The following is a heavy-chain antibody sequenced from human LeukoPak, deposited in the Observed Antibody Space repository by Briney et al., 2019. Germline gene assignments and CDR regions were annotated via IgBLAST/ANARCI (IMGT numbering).Heavy chain of an antibody. CDR2: IYNSGTT. Sequence: SETLSLTCAVSGDSISSGDYSWSWIRQPPGKGLEWIGYIYNSGTTNYNPSLKSRVSISVDKSKNQFSLKLTSVTAADTAMYYCARGLVRGLIITGAFDIWGQGTMVTVSS. J-gene: IGHJ3*02. V-gene: IGHV4-30-2*01. CDR3: ARGLVRGLIITGAFDI. D-gene: IGHD3-10*01. CDR1: GDSISSGDYS.